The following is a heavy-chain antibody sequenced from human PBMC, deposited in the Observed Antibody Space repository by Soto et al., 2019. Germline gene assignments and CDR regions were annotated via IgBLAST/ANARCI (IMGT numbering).Heavy chain of an antibody. D-gene: IGHD6-6*01. Sequence: PSQTLSLTCAISGDSVSSNSAAWNWIRQSPSRGLEWLGRTYYRSKWYNDYAVSVKSRITINPDTSKNQFSLQLNSVTPEDTAVYYCAKEGRPPSSGPYYYYGMDVWGQGTTVTVSS. CDR1: GDSVSSNSAA. J-gene: IGHJ6*02. CDR2: TYYRSKWYN. CDR3: AKEGRPPSSGPYYYYGMDV. V-gene: IGHV6-1*01.